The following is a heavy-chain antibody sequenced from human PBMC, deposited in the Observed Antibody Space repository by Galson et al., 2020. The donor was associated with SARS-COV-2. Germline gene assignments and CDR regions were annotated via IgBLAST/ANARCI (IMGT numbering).Heavy chain of an antibody. J-gene: IGHJ4*02. D-gene: IGHD1-7*01. Sequence: SETLSLTCAVSGYSISSGYYWGWIRQPPGKGLEWIGSIYHSGSTYYNPSLKSRVTMSVDTSKNQFSLKLSSVTAADTAVYYCVGWNYGVFAYWGQGTLVTVSS. V-gene: IGHV4-38-2*01. CDR2: IYHSGST. CDR3: VGWNYGVFAY. CDR1: GYSISSGYY.